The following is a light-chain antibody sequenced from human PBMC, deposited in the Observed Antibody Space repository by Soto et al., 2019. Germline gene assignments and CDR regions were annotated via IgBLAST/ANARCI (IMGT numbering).Light chain of an antibody. V-gene: IGLV1-40*01. CDR2: RNT. CDR3: HSYDSSLSGVV. J-gene: IGLJ2*01. CDR1: SSNIGAGYD. Sequence: QSVLTQPPSVSGAPGQGVTISCTGSSSNIGAGYDVHWYRQLPGTAPRLLIYRNTNRPSGVPDRFFGSKSGTSASLAITGLQAEDEADYCCHSYDSSLSGVVFGGGTKLTVL.